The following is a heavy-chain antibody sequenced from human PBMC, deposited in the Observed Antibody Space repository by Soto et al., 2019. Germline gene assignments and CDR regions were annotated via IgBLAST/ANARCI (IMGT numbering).Heavy chain of an antibody. CDR2: IYATGTT. V-gene: IGHV4-4*07. Sequence: SETLSLTCTVSGASISGFYWSWIRKSAGKGLEWIGRIYATGTTDYNPSLKSRVMMSVDTSKKKFFLKLRSVTAADTAVYYCVRDGTKTLRDWFDLWGQGFSVTVSS. D-gene: IGHD1-1*01. J-gene: IGHJ5*02. CDR1: GASISGFY. CDR3: VRDGTKTLRDWFDL.